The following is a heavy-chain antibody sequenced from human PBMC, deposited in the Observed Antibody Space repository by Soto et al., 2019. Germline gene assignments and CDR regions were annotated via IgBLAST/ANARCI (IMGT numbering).Heavy chain of an antibody. CDR3: AKDGGIAAAGAPSYYYYGMDV. J-gene: IGHJ6*02. V-gene: IGHV3-23*01. CDR1: GFTFSSYA. D-gene: IGHD6-13*01. CDR2: ISGSGGST. Sequence: GGSLRLSCAASGFTFSSYAMSWVRRAPGKGLEWVSAISGSGGSTYYADSVKGRFTISRDNSKNTLYLQMNSLRAEDTAVYYCAKDGGIAAAGAPSYYYYGMDVWGQGTTVTVSS.